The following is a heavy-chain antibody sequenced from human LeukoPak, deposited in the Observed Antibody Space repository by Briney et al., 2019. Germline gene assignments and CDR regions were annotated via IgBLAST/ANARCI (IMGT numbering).Heavy chain of an antibody. CDR1: GYTLTELS. D-gene: IGHD4-11*01. Sequence: ASVKVSCKVSGYTLTELSMHWVRQAPGKGLEWMGGFDPEDGETIYAQKFQGRVTMTEDTSTDTAYMELSSLRSEDTAVYYCAKETTVTTTNYYYMDVWGKGTTVTVSS. CDR3: AKETTVTTTNYYYMDV. V-gene: IGHV1-24*01. J-gene: IGHJ6*03. CDR2: FDPEDGET.